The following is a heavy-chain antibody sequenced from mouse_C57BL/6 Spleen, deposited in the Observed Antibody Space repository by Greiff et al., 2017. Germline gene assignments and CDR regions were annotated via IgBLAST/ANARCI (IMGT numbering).Heavy chain of an antibody. CDR2: ISNGGGST. Sequence: EVKLVESGGGLVQPGGSLKLSCAASGFTFSDYYMYWVRQTPEKRLEWVAYISNGGGSTYYPDTVKGRFTISRDDAKNTLYLQMSRLKSEDTAMYYCARRGYYGSSSGYYYAMDYWGQGTSVTVSS. J-gene: IGHJ4*01. V-gene: IGHV5-12*01. D-gene: IGHD1-1*01. CDR1: GFTFSDYY. CDR3: ARRGYYGSSSGYYYAMDY.